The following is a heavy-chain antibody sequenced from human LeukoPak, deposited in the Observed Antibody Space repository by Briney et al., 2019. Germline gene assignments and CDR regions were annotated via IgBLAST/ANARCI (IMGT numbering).Heavy chain of an antibody. J-gene: IGHJ4*02. V-gene: IGHV3-23*01. CDR1: GFSFNNYA. CDR2: TSTTGGST. D-gene: IGHD4-23*01. Sequence: PGGSLRLSCAASGFSFNNYAMSWFRQAPGKGLEWVSATSTTGGSTYYADSVKGRFTISRDNSKNTLSLQMDSLRVEDTAVYYCAKDWTTVVTPKGYYFDSWGQGTLVTVSS. CDR3: AKDWTTVVTPKGYYFDS.